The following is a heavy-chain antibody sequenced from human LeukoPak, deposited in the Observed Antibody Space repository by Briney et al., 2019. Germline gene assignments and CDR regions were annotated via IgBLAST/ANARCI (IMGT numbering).Heavy chain of an antibody. D-gene: IGHD1-1*01. CDR2: IYTSGST. CDR1: GGSISSGSYY. CDR3: ARDALEPTYYFDY. J-gene: IGHJ4*02. Sequence: SQTLSLTCTVSGGSISSGSYYWSWIRQPAGKGLEWIGRIYTSGSTNYNPSLKSRVTISVDTSKNQFSLKLSSVTAADTAVYYCARDALEPTYYFDYWGQGTLVTVSS. V-gene: IGHV4-61*02.